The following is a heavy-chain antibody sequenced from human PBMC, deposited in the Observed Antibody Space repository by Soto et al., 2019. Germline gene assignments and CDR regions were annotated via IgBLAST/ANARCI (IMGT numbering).Heavy chain of an antibody. CDR3: ATSIGYCNSTSSCTGYYFDY. V-gene: IGHV1-69*02. J-gene: IGHJ4*02. CDR2: IIPILGIA. D-gene: IGHD2-2*01. Sequence: SVKVSCKASGGTFSSYTISWVRQAPGQGLEWMGRIIPILGIANYAQKFQGRVTITADKSTSTAYMELSSLRSEDTAVYYCATSIGYCNSTSSCTGYYFDYWGQGTLVTVSS. CDR1: GGTFSSYT.